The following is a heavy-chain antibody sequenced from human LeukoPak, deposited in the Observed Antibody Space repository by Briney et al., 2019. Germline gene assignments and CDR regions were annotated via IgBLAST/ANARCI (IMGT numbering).Heavy chain of an antibody. CDR3: ARDQNWNDRTFDY. CDR2: ISSRSSSI. V-gene: IGHV3-21*01. J-gene: IGHJ4*02. D-gene: IGHD1-1*01. Sequence: GGSLRLSCAASGFTFGSYSMNWVRQAPGKGLEWVSSISSRSSSIYYADSLKGRFTISRDNAKNSLYLQMNSLRAEDTAVYYCARDQNWNDRTFDYWGQGTLVTVSS. CDR1: GFTFGSYS.